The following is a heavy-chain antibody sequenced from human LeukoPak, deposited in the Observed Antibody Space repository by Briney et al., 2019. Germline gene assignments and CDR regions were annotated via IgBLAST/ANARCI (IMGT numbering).Heavy chain of an antibody. Sequence: GGSLRLSCTASGFTFGDYAMSWFRQAPGKGLEWVAVIWYDGSNKYYADSVKGRFTISRDNSKNTLYLQMNSLRAEDTAVYYCATGDGSGTNYFYYYGMDVWGQGTRVTVSS. CDR2: IWYDGSNK. V-gene: IGHV3-33*01. J-gene: IGHJ6*02. D-gene: IGHD3-10*01. CDR1: GFTFGDYA. CDR3: ATGDGSGTNYFYYYGMDV.